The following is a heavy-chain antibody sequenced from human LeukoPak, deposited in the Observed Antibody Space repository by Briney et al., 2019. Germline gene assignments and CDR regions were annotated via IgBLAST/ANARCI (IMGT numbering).Heavy chain of an antibody. J-gene: IGHJ4*02. V-gene: IGHV5-51*01. CDR1: GYSFTSYW. D-gene: IGHD5-18*01. Sequence: GESLKISCKGSGYSFTSYWIGWVRQMPGKGLEWMGIIYPGDSDARYSPSFQGQVTISADRSISTAYLQWSSLKASDTAMYYCARQRYSYGLGGDYWGQGTLVTVSS. CDR3: ARQRYSYGLGGDY. CDR2: IYPGDSDA.